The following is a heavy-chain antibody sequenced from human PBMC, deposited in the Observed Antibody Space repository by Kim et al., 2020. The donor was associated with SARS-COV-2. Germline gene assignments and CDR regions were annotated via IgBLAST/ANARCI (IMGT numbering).Heavy chain of an antibody. D-gene: IGHD3-10*01. CDR2: IWYDGSNK. CDR1: GFTFSSYG. V-gene: IGHV3-33*06. Sequence: LSLTCAASGFTFSSYGMHWVRQAPGKGLEWVAVIWYDGSNKYYADSVKGRFTISRDNSKNTLYLQMNSLRAEDTAVYYCAKPVHGSGPPFDYWGQGTLVTVSS. CDR3: AKPVHGSGPPFDY. J-gene: IGHJ4*02.